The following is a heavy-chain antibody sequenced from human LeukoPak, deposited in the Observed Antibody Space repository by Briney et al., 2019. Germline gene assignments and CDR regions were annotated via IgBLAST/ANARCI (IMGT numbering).Heavy chain of an antibody. D-gene: IGHD3-22*01. CDR3: TTDLYYYDSSAYLPNDY. CDR1: GFTFSNAW. Sequence: GGSLRLSCAASGFTFSNAWMSWVRQAPGKGLEWVGRIKSKTDGGTTDYAAPVEGRFTISRDDSKNTPSLQMNSLKAEDTAVYYCTTDLYYYDSSAYLPNDYWGQGTLVTVSS. CDR2: IKSKTDGGTT. V-gene: IGHV3-15*01. J-gene: IGHJ4*02.